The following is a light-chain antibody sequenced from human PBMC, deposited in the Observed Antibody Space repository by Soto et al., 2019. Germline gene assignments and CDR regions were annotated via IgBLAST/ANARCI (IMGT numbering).Light chain of an antibody. CDR3: QTWETGIPLV. CDR1: SGHSSYA. Sequence: QSVLTQSPSASASLGASVKLTCTLSSGHSSYATAWHQQQPEKGPRYLMKFNSDGSHSKGDGIPDRFSGSSSGAERYLTISSLQSEDEADYYCQTWETGIPLVFGGGTKVTVL. CDR2: FNSDGSH. V-gene: IGLV4-69*01. J-gene: IGLJ2*01.